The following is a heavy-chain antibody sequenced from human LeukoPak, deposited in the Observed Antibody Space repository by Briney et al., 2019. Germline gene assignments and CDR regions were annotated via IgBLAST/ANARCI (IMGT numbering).Heavy chain of an antibody. J-gene: IGHJ5*02. D-gene: IGHD6-13*01. CDR2: INHSGST. CDR1: GGSFSGYY. V-gene: IGHV4-34*01. CDR3: ARDGGSSWYFQSWFDP. Sequence: SETLSLTCAVYGGSFSGYYWSWIRQPPGKGLEWIGEINHSGSTNYNPSLKSRVTISVDTSKNQFSLKLSSVTAAVTAVYYCARDGGSSWYFQSWFDPWGQGTLVTVSS.